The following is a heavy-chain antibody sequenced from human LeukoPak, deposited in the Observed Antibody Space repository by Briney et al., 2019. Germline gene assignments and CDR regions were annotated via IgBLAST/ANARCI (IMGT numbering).Heavy chain of an antibody. CDR2: ISYDGSHK. CDR1: GITFRSYG. Sequence: GGSLRLSCAASGITFRSYGMHWVRQAPGKGLEWVAVISYDGSHKYYADSVKGRFSISRDNSKNTLYLQMNSLRADDTAVYYCARRARENWYFDLWGRGTLVTVSS. J-gene: IGHJ2*01. V-gene: IGHV3-30*03. CDR3: ARRARENWYFDL.